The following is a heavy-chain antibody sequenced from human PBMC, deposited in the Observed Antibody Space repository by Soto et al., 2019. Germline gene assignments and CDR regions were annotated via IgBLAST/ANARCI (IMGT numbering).Heavy chain of an antibody. V-gene: IGHV3-48*02. CDR3: ARDHYYDSSGYCPFDY. CDR1: GFTFSSYS. CDR2: ISSSSSTI. J-gene: IGHJ4*02. Sequence: LRLSCAASGFTFSSYSMNWVRQAPGKGLEWVSYISSSSSTIYYADSVKGRFTISRDNAKNSLYLQMNSLRDEDTAVYYCARDHYYDSSGYCPFDYWGQGTLVTVSS. D-gene: IGHD3-22*01.